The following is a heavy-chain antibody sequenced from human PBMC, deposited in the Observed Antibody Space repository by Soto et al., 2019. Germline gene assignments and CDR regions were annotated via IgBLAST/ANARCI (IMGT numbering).Heavy chain of an antibody. D-gene: IGHD1-1*01. CDR1: GYTFTGYY. V-gene: IGHV1-2*04. CDR2: INPNSGGT. CDR3: ARCGTTGTETYQDGYYYYGMDV. J-gene: IGHJ6*02. Sequence: VSSVKVSCKASGYTFTGYYMHWVRQAPGQGLEWMGWINPNSGGTNYAQKFQGWVTMTRDTSISTAYMELSRLRSDDTAVYYCARCGTTGTETYQDGYYYYGMDVWGQGTTVTVSS.